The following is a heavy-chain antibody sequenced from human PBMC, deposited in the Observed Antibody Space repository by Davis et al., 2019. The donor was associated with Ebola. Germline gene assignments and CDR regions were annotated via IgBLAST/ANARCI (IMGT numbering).Heavy chain of an antibody. CDR3: ARVETTAGMDV. V-gene: IGHV3-7*03. CDR1: GFTFSSYA. Sequence: RGSLRLSCAASGFTFSSYAMSWVRQAPGKGLELVANIKQDGSEKYYVDSVKGRFTISRDNAKNSLYLQMNSLRAEDTAVYYCARVETTAGMDVWGKGTTVTVSS. J-gene: IGHJ6*04. D-gene: IGHD4-11*01. CDR2: IKQDGSEK.